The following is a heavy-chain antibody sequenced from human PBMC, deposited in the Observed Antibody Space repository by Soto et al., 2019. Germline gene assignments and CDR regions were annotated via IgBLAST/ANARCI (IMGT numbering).Heavy chain of an antibody. J-gene: IGHJ3*02. CDR3: ARHTPAAPMPARYFDEVDAFDI. CDR2: IYYSGST. CDR1: GGSISSSSYY. D-gene: IGHD3-9*01. Sequence: SETLSLTCTVSGGSISSSSYYWGWIRQPPGKGLEWIGSIYYSGSTYYNPSLKSRVTISVDTSKNQFSLKLSSVTAADTAVYYYARHTPAAPMPARYFDEVDAFDIWGQGTMVTVSS. V-gene: IGHV4-39*01.